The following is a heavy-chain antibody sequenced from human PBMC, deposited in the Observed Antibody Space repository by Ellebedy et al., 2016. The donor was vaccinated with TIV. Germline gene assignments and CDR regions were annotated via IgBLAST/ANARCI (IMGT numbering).Heavy chain of an antibody. CDR3: ASLTIPGGSDF. CDR1: GGSISSGAYY. Sequence: SETLSLXCTVSGGSISSGAYYWTWIRQPAGKGLEWLGRIYTSGSPIYNPSLKSRVTMSIDTSKNHFSLEVNSVTAADTAVYYCASLTIPGGSDFWGQGTLVTVSS. D-gene: IGHD3-3*01. CDR2: IYTSGSP. V-gene: IGHV4-61*02. J-gene: IGHJ4*02.